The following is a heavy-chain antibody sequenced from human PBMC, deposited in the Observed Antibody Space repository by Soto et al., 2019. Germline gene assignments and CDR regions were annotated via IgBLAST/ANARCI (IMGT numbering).Heavy chain of an antibody. CDR1: GYIFTSYW. V-gene: IGHV5-10-1*01. J-gene: IGHJ6*02. CDR2: IDPSDSYT. D-gene: IGHD3-10*01. Sequence: PGESLKSSGNGSGYIFTSYWISWVRQMPGKGLEWMGRIDPSDSYTNYSPSFQGHVTISADKSISTAYLQWSSLKASDTAMYYCATSRDYYYYYYYGMDVWGQGTTVTVSS. CDR3: ATSRDYYYYYYYGMDV.